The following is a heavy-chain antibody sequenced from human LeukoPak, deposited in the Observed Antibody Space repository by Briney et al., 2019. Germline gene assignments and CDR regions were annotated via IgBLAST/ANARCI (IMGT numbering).Heavy chain of an antibody. CDR2: IYYSGST. Sequence: SETLSLTCTVSGGSISSGDYYWSWIRQPPGKGLEWIGYIYYSGSTYYSPSLKSRVTISVDTSKNQFSLKLSSVTAADTAVYFCARGIAAAGTTSSYYFDYWGQGTLVTVSS. CDR1: GGSISSGDYY. J-gene: IGHJ4*02. V-gene: IGHV4-30-4*01. D-gene: IGHD6-13*01. CDR3: ARGIAAAGTTSSYYFDY.